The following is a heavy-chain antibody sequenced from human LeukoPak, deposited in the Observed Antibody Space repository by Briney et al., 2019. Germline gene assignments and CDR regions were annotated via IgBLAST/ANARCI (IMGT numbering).Heavy chain of an antibody. V-gene: IGHV3-7*01. CDR2: IKQDGSEK. CDR3: ARDYYDILTGYYGGVPFDY. J-gene: IGHJ4*02. D-gene: IGHD3-9*01. CDR1: GFTYSSYW. Sequence: PGGSLRLSCAASGFTYSSYWMSWVRQAPGKGLEWVANIKQDGSEKYYVDSVKGRFTISRDNAKNSLYLQMNSLRAEDTAVYYCARDYYDILTGYYGGVPFDYWGQGTLVTVSS.